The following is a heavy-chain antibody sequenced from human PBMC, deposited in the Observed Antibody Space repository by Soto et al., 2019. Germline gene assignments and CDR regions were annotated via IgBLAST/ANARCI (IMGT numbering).Heavy chain of an antibody. CDR2: ISASGGST. D-gene: IGHD1-26*01. Sequence: LRLSCVASGFSITSFSMSWVRQAPGKGLEWASAISASGGSTYADSVKGRFTISRDNSKNTLYLQMNSLRVEDTAVYYCAKVLSSGSYSGALEYWGQGALVTVSS. CDR1: GFSITSFS. V-gene: IGHV3-23*01. J-gene: IGHJ4*02. CDR3: AKVLSSGSYSGALEY.